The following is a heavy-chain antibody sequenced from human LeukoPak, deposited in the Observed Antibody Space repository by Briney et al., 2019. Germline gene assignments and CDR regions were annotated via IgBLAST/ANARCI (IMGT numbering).Heavy chain of an antibody. CDR3: ARGGGLDV. J-gene: IGHJ6*02. V-gene: IGHV3-7*03. Sequence: GGSLRLSCAASGFTFSSYWMNWARQAPGKGLEWVASINHNGNVNYYVDSVKGRFTISRDNAKNSLYLQMSNLRAEDTAVYFCARGGGLDVWGQGAAVTVSS. D-gene: IGHD3-16*01. CDR1: GFTFSSYW. CDR2: INHNGNVN.